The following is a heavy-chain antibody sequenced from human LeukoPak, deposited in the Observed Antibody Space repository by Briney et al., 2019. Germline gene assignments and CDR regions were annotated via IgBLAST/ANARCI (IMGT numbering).Heavy chain of an antibody. J-gene: IGHJ6*04. CDR1: GFTFSSYG. CDR3: ATATGIAAARGLDL. V-gene: IGHV3-30*02. Sequence: GGSLRLSCAASGFTFSSYGMHWVRQAPGKGLEWVAFIRYDGSNKYYADSVKGRFTISRDNSKNTLYLQMNSLRAEDTAVYYCATATGIAAARGLDLWAKGTTVTVSS. D-gene: IGHD6-13*01. CDR2: IRYDGSNK.